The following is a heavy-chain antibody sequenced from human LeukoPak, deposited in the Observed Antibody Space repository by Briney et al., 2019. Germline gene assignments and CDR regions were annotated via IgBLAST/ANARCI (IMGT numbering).Heavy chain of an antibody. CDR2: IYYSGST. CDR3: ARLVCGGGSCPAEFDY. V-gene: IGHV4-59*05. J-gene: IGHJ4*02. D-gene: IGHD2-15*01. CDR1: EGSISSYY. Sequence: SETLSLTCTVSEGSISSYYWSWIRQPPGKGLEWIGSIYYSGSTYYNPSLNNRVTIFIDMSKNQFSLRLNSVTATDTAVYYCARLVCGGGSCPAEFDYWGQGTLVTVSS.